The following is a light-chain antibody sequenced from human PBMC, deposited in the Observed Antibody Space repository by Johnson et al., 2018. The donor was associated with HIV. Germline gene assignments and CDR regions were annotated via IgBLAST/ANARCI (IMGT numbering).Light chain of an antibody. CDR2: DNN. V-gene: IGLV1-51*01. CDR3: GTWDSSLSVYV. CDR1: SSNIGNNY. J-gene: IGLJ1*01. Sequence: QSVLTQPPSVSAAPGQKVTISCSGSSSNIGNNYVSWYQQVPGTAPKLLIYDNNKRPSGIPDRFSGSKSGTSATLGITGLQTGDEADYYCGTWDSSLSVYVFATGTQVTVL.